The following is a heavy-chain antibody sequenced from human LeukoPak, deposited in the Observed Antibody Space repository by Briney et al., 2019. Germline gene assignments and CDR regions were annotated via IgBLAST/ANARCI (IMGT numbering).Heavy chain of an antibody. CDR1: GFTFSSYA. V-gene: IGHV3-23*01. CDR3: AKDRTTVTKYYYYGMDV. J-gene: IGHJ6*02. D-gene: IGHD4-17*01. CDR2: ISGSGGST. Sequence: GGSLRLSCAASGFTFSSYAMSWARQAPGKGLEWVSAISGSGGSTYYADSVKGRFTISRDNSKNTLYLQMNSLRAEDTAVYYCAKDRTTVTKYYYYGMDVWGQGTTVTVSS.